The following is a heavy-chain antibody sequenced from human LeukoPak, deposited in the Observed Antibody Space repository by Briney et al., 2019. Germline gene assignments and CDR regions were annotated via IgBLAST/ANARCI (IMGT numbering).Heavy chain of an antibody. J-gene: IGHJ5*02. CDR2: IYSGGST. Sequence: GGSLRLSCADSGLTVRSNSMSWVRQAPGKGLEWVSVIYSGGSTYYADSVKGRFTISRDNSKNTLYVQMNSLRDEDTAVYYCAKFGGSGTVLGGTRPDWFDPWGQGTLVTVSS. V-gene: IGHV3-53*01. D-gene: IGHD3-10*01. CDR1: GLTVRSNS. CDR3: AKFGGSGTVLGGTRPDWFDP.